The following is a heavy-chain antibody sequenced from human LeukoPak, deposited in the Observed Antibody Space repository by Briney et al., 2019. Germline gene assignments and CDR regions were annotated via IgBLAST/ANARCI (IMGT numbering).Heavy chain of an antibody. CDR1: GGTFSSYA. D-gene: IGHD5-24*01. V-gene: IGHV1-69*01. Sequence: ASVKVSCKAPGGTFSSYAISWVRQAPGQGLEWMGGIIPIFGTANYAQKFQGRVTITADESTSTAYMELSSLRSEDTAVYYCAREGDGYVRYFDYWGQGTLVTVSS. CDR2: IIPIFGTA. J-gene: IGHJ4*02. CDR3: AREGDGYVRYFDY.